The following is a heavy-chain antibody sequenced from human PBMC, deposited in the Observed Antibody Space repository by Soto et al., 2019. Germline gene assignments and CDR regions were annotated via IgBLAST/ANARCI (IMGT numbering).Heavy chain of an antibody. J-gene: IGHJ3*02. CDR1: GFTFSSYA. V-gene: IGHV3-30-3*01. CDR3: ARALVWNDVPGAFDI. CDR2: ISYDGSNK. Sequence: QVQLVESGGGVVQPGRSLRLSCAASGFTFSSYAMHWVRQAPGKGLEWVAVISYDGSNKYYADSVKGRFTISRDNSKNTLYLQMNSLRAEDTAVYYCARALVWNDVPGAFDIWGQETMVTVSS. D-gene: IGHD1-1*01.